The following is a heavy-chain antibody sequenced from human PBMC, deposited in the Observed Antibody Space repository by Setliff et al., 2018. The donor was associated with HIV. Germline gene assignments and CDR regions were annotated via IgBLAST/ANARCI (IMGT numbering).Heavy chain of an antibody. CDR3: ARVTYFYYYYMDV. D-gene: IGHD5-18*01. J-gene: IGHJ6*03. V-gene: IGHV4-34*01. CDR2: IKHNGNS. CDR1: GGSFSGYY. Sequence: TSETLSLTCAVYGGSFSGYYWSWIRHPPGKGLEWIGEIKHNGNSNYNPSLKSRLTLSVDTSKNQFSLKLKSLTAADTAVYYCARVTYFYYYYMDVWGKGTMVTVSS.